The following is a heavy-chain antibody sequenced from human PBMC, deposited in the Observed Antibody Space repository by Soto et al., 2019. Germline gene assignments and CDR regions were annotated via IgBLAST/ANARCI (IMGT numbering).Heavy chain of an antibody. CDR2: IIPIFGTA. J-gene: IGHJ4*02. CDR3: ARDTASYGGNQDYFDY. V-gene: IGHV1-69*13. Sequence: GASVKVSCKASGGTFSSYAISWVRQAPGQGLEWMGGIIPIFGTANYAQKFQGRVTITADESTSTAYMELSSLRSEDTAVYYCARDTASYGGNQDYFDYWGQGTLVTVSS. D-gene: IGHD4-17*01. CDR1: GGTFSSYA.